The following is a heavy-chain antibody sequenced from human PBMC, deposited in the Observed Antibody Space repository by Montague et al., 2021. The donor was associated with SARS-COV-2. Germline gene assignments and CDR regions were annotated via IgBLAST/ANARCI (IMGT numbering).Heavy chain of an antibody. CDR1: GGSISSSTYY. J-gene: IGHJ5*02. CDR3: ARRPCYYDSSGQFDP. D-gene: IGHD3-22*01. Sequence: SETLSLTCTVSGGSISSSTYYWGWLRQPPGKGLEWIASIYYSGSTYFNPSIKSRVAISIATSKNQFSLKLSSVTAADTAVYYCARRPCYYDSSGQFDPWGQGVLVTVSS. V-gene: IGHV4-39*07. CDR2: IYYSGST.